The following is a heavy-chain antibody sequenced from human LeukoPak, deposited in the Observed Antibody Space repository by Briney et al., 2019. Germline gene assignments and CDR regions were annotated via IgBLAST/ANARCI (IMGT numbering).Heavy chain of an antibody. V-gene: IGHV4-61*02. J-gene: IGHJ4*02. CDR3: ARLKATVSIHAYFDS. Sequence: SETLSLTCTVSGGSISSGSYYWSWIRQPAGKGLEWIGRIYTSGSTNYNPSLKSRVIISVDTSKNQFSLELSSVTAADTAVYYCARLKATVSIHAYFDSWGQGTLVTVSS. CDR2: IYTSGST. CDR1: GGSISSGSYY. D-gene: IGHD4-17*01.